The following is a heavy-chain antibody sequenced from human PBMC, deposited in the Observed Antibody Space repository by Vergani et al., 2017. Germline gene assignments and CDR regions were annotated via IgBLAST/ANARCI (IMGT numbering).Heavy chain of an antibody. Sequence: QLQLQESGPGLVKPSGTLSLTCSVTGGSFFNSRYYWGWIRQPPGKGLEWIGSMDYNGRAYYTPSLRRRVAISIDTSKMQFSLKLYSLTAADTAIYYCARDLTAWGITIQLGEIENWFDPWGQGTLVTVSS. CDR2: MDYNGRA. CDR1: GGSFFNSRYY. V-gene: IGHV4-39*02. J-gene: IGHJ5*02. CDR3: ARDLTAWGITIQLGEIENWFDP. D-gene: IGHD3-3*01.